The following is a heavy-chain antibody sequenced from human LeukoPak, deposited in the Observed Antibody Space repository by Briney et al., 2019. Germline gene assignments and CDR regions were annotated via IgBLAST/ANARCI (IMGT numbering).Heavy chain of an antibody. V-gene: IGHV3-23*01. Sequence: GGSLRLSCAASGFTFSGYDMNWVRQAPGKGLEWVSAISGSGGSTYYADSVKGRFTISRDNSKNTLYLQMNSPRAEDTAVYYCAKFWVAAENFDYWGQGTLVTVSS. D-gene: IGHD2-15*01. CDR2: ISGSGGST. CDR3: AKFWVAAENFDY. CDR1: GFTFSGYD. J-gene: IGHJ4*02.